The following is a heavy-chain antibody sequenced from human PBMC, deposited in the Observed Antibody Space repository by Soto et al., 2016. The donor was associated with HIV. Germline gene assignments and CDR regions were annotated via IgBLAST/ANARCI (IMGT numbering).Heavy chain of an antibody. CDR3: ATGLRGYPHDY. D-gene: IGHD5-12*01. Sequence: QVQVMQSGAEVEKPGSSVKVSCKVSGGTFSYYAVSWVRQAPGQGLEWLGGIIPNFGTTNYAQKFQGRVTITADESTSSAYMELSSLTSDDSAVYFCATGLRGYPHDYWGQGTLVTVS. CDR1: GGTFSYYA. V-gene: IGHV1-69*13. CDR2: IIPNFGTT. J-gene: IGHJ4*02.